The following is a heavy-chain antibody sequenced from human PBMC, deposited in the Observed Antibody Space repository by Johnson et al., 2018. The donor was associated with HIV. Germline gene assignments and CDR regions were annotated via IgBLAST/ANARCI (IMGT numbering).Heavy chain of an antibody. V-gene: IGHV3-30*02. Sequence: QMLLVESGGGLVKPGGSLRLSCAASGFTFSSYGMHWVRHAPGKGLEWVAFIRYVGSNKYYADSVKGRFTISRDNSKNTLYLQMNSLRAEDTAVYYCARSYSTSWNASDIWGQGTMVTVSS. CDR1: GFTFSSYG. J-gene: IGHJ3*02. CDR2: IRYVGSNK. D-gene: IGHD4-11*01. CDR3: ARSYSTSWNASDI.